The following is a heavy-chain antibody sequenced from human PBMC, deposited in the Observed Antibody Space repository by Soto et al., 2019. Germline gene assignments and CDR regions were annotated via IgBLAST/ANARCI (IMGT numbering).Heavy chain of an antibody. J-gene: IGHJ4*02. V-gene: IGHV3-30-3*01. D-gene: IGHD2-2*01. CDR1: GFTFSGYA. CDR2: ISYDGSNK. CDR3: ARGPSSLTRFDY. Sequence: GGSLRLSSAASGFTFSGYAMHWVRQAPGKGLEWVAVISYDGSNKYYADSVKGRFTISRDNSKNTLYLQMNSLRAEDTAVYYCARGPSSLTRFDYWGQGTLVTVSS.